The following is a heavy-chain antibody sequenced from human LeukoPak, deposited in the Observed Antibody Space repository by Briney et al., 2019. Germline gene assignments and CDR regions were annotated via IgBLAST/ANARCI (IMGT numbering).Heavy chain of an antibody. Sequence: PGGSLRLSCAASGFTFSSYGMHWVRQAPGKGLEWVAVISYDGSNKYYADPVKGRFTISRDNSKNTLYLQMNSLRAEDTALYYCAKGLSGYVPFDYWGQGTLVTVSS. D-gene: IGHD5-12*01. J-gene: IGHJ4*02. V-gene: IGHV3-30*18. CDR1: GFTFSSYG. CDR3: AKGLSGYVPFDY. CDR2: ISYDGSNK.